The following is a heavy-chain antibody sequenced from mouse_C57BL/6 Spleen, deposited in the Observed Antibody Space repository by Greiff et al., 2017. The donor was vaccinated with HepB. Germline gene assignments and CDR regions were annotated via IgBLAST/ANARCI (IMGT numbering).Heavy chain of an antibody. D-gene: IGHD2-12*01. CDR2: INPNNGGT. CDR1: GYTFTDYN. Sequence: VHVKQSGPELVKPGASVKIPCKASGYTFTDYNMDWVKQSHGKSLEWIGNINPNNGGTIYNQKFKGKATLTVDKSTSTAYMELRSLTSEDTAVYYCARFGRRNYAMDYWGQGTSVTVSS. J-gene: IGHJ4*01. CDR3: ARFGRRNYAMDY. V-gene: IGHV1-18*01.